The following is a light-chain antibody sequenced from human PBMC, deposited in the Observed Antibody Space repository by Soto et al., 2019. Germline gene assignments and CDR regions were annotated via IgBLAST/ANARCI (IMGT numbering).Light chain of an antibody. CDR3: QQYSSWPLN. J-gene: IGKJ4*01. Sequence: EIVVTQSPAALSVSPGERVALSCRASQSVYSNLAWYKQNPGQAPRLLMYAASTRATGIPARFSGSGSGTEFTLTISGLQSEDFAVYYCQQYSSWPLNFGGGTKVDIK. V-gene: IGKV3-15*01. CDR1: QSVYSN. CDR2: AAS.